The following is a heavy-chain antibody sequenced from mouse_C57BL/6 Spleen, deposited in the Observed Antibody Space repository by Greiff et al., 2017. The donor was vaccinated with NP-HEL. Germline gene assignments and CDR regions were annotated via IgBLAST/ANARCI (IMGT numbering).Heavy chain of an antibody. D-gene: IGHD1-1*01. Sequence: QVQLQQSGAELARPGASVKLSCKASGYTFTSYGISWVKQRTGQGLEWIGEIYPRSGNTYYTEKFKGKATLTADKSSSTAYMELRSLTSEDSAVDFYARSSFYYYGSSYGYFDCWGQGTTLTVSS. CDR1: GYTFTSYG. CDR2: IYPRSGNT. V-gene: IGHV1-81*01. J-gene: IGHJ2*01. CDR3: ARSSFYYYGSSYGYFDC.